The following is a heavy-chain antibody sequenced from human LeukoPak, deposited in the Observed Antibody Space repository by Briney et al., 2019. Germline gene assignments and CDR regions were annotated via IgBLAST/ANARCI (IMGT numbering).Heavy chain of an antibody. CDR1: GYTFTSYG. CDR3: AREGYCSGGSCYSAEYFQH. D-gene: IGHD2-15*01. Sequence: ASVKVSCKASGYTFTSYGISWVRQAPGQGLEWMGLISAYNGNTNYAQKLQGRVTMTTDTSTSTAYMELRSLRSDDTAVYYCAREGYCSGGSCYSAEYFQHWGQGTLVTVSS. J-gene: IGHJ1*01. CDR2: ISAYNGNT. V-gene: IGHV1-18*04.